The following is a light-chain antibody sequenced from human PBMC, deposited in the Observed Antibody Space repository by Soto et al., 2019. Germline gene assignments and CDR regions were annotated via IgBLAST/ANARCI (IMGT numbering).Light chain of an antibody. CDR3: QQYDSYSGT. J-gene: IGKJ1*01. Sequence: DIQMTQSPSTLSASVGDRVTITCRASQSISNWLAWYRQKPGTAPKLLIYHASSLESGVPSRFSGSGSGTEFTLTISGLQPDDFATYYCQQYDSYSGTFGQGTKVDIK. CDR1: QSISNW. CDR2: HAS. V-gene: IGKV1-5*01.